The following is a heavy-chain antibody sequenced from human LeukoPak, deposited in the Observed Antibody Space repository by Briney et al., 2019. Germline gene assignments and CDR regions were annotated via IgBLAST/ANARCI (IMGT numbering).Heavy chain of an antibody. Sequence: SETLSLTCTVSGGSISSSSYYWGWIRQPPGKGLEWFGSIYYSGSTYYNPSLKSRVTISVDTSKNQFSLKLSSVTAADTAVYYCARHLFNYYEFWSGYQEPDYYYYMVVWGKGTTVTVSS. D-gene: IGHD3-3*01. CDR2: IYYSGST. CDR3: ARHLFNYYEFWSGYQEPDYYYYMVV. J-gene: IGHJ6*03. V-gene: IGHV4-39*01. CDR1: GGSISSSSYY.